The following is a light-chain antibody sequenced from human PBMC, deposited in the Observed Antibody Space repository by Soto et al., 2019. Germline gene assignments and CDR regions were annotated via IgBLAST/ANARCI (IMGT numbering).Light chain of an antibody. CDR1: RSVSDDS. V-gene: IGKV3-20*01. CDR2: DAA. CDR3: HQYGNSPPST. Sequence: EIVLTQFPDTLPVSPGETATLSCRASRSVSDDSLAWYKQTPGQAPRLVIYDAARRATGIPDRISGSGSGTDFTLTISRLMPEDFAVYFCHQYGNSPPSTFCQGTKLEIK. J-gene: IGKJ2*01.